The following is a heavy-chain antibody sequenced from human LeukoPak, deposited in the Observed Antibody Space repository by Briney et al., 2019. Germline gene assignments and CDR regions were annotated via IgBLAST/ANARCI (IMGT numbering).Heavy chain of an antibody. CDR1: AFTFNNYA. J-gene: IGHJ6*03. CDR2: ISGSGGST. CDR3: ARSRGTTLGMDV. V-gene: IGHV3-23*01. D-gene: IGHD1-1*01. Sequence: GGSLRLSCAASAFTFNNYAMSWVRQAPGKGLEWVSAISGSGGSTYYADSVKGRFTISRDNAKNSLYLQMNSLRAEDTAVYYCARSRGTTLGMDVWGKGTTVTVSS.